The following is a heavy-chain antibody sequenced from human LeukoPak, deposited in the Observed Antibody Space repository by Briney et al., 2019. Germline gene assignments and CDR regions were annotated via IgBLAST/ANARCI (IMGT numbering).Heavy chain of an antibody. V-gene: IGHV1-69*06. J-gene: IGHJ6*04. CDR2: IIPIFGTA. D-gene: IGHD2-2*01. Sequence: SAKVSCKASGGTFSSYAISWVRQAPGQGLEWMGGIIPIFGTANYAQKFQGRVTITADKSTSTAYMELSSLRSEDTAVYYCAARGLCSSTSCSRRGMDVWGKGTTVTVSS. CDR3: AARGLCSSTSCSRRGMDV. CDR1: GGTFSSYA.